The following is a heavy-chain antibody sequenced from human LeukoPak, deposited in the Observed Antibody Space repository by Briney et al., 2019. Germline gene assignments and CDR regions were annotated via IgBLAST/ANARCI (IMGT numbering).Heavy chain of an antibody. CDR1: GGFISSSSYY. Sequence: SETLSLTCTVSGGFISSSSYYWGWIRQPPGKGLEWIGHIYYSGSTYYNPSLKSRVTISVDTFKNQFSLKLSSVTAADTAVYYCARRSAASDVFDIWGQGTMVTVSS. J-gene: IGHJ3*02. V-gene: IGHV4-39*01. D-gene: IGHD6-13*01. CDR2: IYYSGST. CDR3: ARRSAASDVFDI.